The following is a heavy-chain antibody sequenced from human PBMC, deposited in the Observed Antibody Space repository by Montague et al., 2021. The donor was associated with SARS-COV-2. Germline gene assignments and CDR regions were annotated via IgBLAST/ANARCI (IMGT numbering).Heavy chain of an antibody. V-gene: IGHV4-59*01. CDR1: GGSISGFY. J-gene: IGHJ6*02. Sequence: SETLSLTCTVSGGSISGFYWSWIRQPPGKGLGWIGYIYYSGSTKYNPSLESRVAVSVDRSKNQVSLKLTSVTAADTAVYYCARLLRSCTNSVCRTYYYYALDVWGQGTTVTVSS. CDR3: ARLLRSCTNSVCRTYYYYALDV. D-gene: IGHD2-8*01. CDR2: IYYSGST.